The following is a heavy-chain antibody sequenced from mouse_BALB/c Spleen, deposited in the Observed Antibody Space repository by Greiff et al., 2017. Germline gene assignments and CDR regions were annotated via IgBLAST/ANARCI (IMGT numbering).Heavy chain of an antibody. CDR2: IYPGDGDT. CDR1: GYAFSSYW. V-gene: IGHV1-80*01. Sequence: QVQLQQSGAELVRPGSSVKISCKASGYAFSSYWMNWVKQRPGQGLEWIGQIYPGDGDTNYNGKFKGKATLTADKSSSTAYMQLSSLTSEDSAVYFCARFLDYDGFMDYWGQGTSVTVSS. J-gene: IGHJ4*01. CDR3: ARFLDYDGFMDY. D-gene: IGHD2-4*01.